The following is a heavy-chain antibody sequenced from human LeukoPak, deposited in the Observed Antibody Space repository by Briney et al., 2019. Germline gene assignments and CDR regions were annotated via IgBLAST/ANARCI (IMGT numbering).Heavy chain of an antibody. CDR1: GGSISSYY. V-gene: IGHV4-59*01. J-gene: IGHJ6*02. D-gene: IGHD6-13*01. CDR3: ASRPPPPPQLVDYYYYGMDV. CDR2: IYYSGST. Sequence: PSETLSLTCAVSGGSISSYYWSWIRQPPGKGLEWIGYIYYSGSTNYNPSLKSRVTISVDTSKNQFSLKLSSVTAADTAVYYSASRPPPPPQLVDYYYYGMDVWGQGTTVTVSS.